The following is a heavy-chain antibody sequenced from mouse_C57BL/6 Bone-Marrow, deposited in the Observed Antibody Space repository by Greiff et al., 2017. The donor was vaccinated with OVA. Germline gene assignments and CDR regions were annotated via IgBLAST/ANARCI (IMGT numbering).Heavy chain of an antibody. D-gene: IGHD2-4*01. CDR2: INPNNGGT. V-gene: IGHV1-18*01. Sequence: EVKLMESGPELVKPGASVKIPCKASGYTFTDYNMDWVKQSHGKSLEWIGDINPNNGGTIYNQKFKGKATLTVDKSSSTAYMELRSLTSEDTAVYYCARRGLDYDDGGSFDYWGQGTTLTVSS. CDR3: ARRGLDYDDGGSFDY. J-gene: IGHJ2*01. CDR1: GYTFTDYN.